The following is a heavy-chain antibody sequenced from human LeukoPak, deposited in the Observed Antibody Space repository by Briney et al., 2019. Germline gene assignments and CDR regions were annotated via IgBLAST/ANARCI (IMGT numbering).Heavy chain of an antibody. CDR3: AGGQQLEYAFDI. D-gene: IGHD6-13*01. Sequence: GGSLRLSCAASGFTFSSYGMHWVRQAPGKGLEWVAVISYDGSNKYYADSVKGRFTISRDNSKNTLYLQMNSLRAEDTAVYYCAGGQQLEYAFDIWAKGQWSPSLQ. V-gene: IGHV3-30*03. J-gene: IGHJ3*02. CDR1: GFTFSSYG. CDR2: ISYDGSNK.